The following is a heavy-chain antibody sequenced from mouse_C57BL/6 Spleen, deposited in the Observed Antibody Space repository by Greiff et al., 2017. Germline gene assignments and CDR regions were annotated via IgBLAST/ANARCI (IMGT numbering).Heavy chain of an antibody. J-gene: IGHJ4*01. D-gene: IGHD1-1*01. Sequence: QVQLKESGPELVKPGASVKISCKASGYAFSSSWMNWVKQRPGKGLEWIGRIYPGDGDTNYNGKFKGKATLTADKSSSTAYMQLSSLTSEDSAVYFCARGYGRDYYAMDYWGQGTSVTVSS. V-gene: IGHV1-82*01. CDR3: ARGYGRDYYAMDY. CDR1: GYAFSSSW. CDR2: IYPGDGDT.